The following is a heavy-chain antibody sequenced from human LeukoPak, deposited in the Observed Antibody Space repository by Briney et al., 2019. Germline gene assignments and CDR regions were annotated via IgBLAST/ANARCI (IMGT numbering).Heavy chain of an antibody. CDR2: IWYDGSNK. V-gene: IGHV3-33*01. J-gene: IGHJ3*02. CDR1: GFTFSSYG. Sequence: GRSLRLSCAASGFTFSSYGMHWVRQAPGKGLEWVAVIWYDGSNKYYPDSVKGRFTISRDNSKNTLYLQMNSLRAEDTAVYYCARATKGIVGAEDAFDIWGQGTMVTVSS. CDR3: ARATKGIVGAEDAFDI. D-gene: IGHD1-26*01.